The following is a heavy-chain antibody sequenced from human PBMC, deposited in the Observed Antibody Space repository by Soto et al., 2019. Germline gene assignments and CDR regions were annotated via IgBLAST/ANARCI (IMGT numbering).Heavy chain of an antibody. CDR1: GGSISSYY. CDR2: IYYSGST. Sequence: QVQLQESGPGLVKPSETLSLTCTVSGGSISSYYWSWIRQPPGKGLEYIGYIYYSGSTNYNPSLHSRVTISVDTSNNQFSLKLSSVTAADTAVYYCARAKAPLYSSSWYWFDPWGQGTLVTVSS. J-gene: IGHJ5*02. CDR3: ARAKAPLYSSSWYWFDP. D-gene: IGHD6-13*01. V-gene: IGHV4-59*08.